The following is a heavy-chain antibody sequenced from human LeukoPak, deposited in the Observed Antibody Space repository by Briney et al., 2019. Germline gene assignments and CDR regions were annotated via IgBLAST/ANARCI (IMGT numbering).Heavy chain of an antibody. CDR2: INHSGST. Sequence: SETLSLTCAVYGGSFSGYYWSWIRQPPEKGLEWIGEINHSGSTNYNPSLKSRVTISVDTSKNQFSLKLSSVTAADTAVYYCARGSSAAGPRIYDWFDPWGQGTLVTVSS. V-gene: IGHV4-34*01. D-gene: IGHD6-13*01. CDR1: GGSFSGYY. J-gene: IGHJ5*02. CDR3: ARGSSAAGPRIYDWFDP.